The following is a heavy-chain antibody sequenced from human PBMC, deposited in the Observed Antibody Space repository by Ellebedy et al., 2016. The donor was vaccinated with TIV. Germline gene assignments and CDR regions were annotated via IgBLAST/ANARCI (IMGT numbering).Heavy chain of an antibody. CDR1: GGSISSYY. Sequence: MPSETLSLTCTVSGGSISSYYWSWIRQPPGKGLEWIGYIYYSGSTNYNPSLKSRVTISVDTSKNQFSLKLSSVTAADTAVYYCAIGIAAAGTPGRYYFDYWGQGTLVTVSS. J-gene: IGHJ4*02. CDR3: AIGIAAAGTPGRYYFDY. CDR2: IYYSGST. V-gene: IGHV4-59*01. D-gene: IGHD6-13*01.